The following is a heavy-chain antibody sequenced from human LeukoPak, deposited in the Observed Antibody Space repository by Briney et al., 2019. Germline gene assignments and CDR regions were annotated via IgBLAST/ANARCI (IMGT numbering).Heavy chain of an antibody. V-gene: IGHV4-38-2*02. Sequence: SETLSLTCSVSGYSISSGYYWGWIRQPPGKGLEWIGSVFHSGITYYKPSLKSRVTILVDTSKNQFSLKLTSVTAADTAVYYCARDRTKHTVTTHFDLWGQGSLVVVSS. CDR3: ARDRTKHTVTTHFDL. CDR1: GYSISSGYY. D-gene: IGHD4-17*01. J-gene: IGHJ4*02. CDR2: VFHSGIT.